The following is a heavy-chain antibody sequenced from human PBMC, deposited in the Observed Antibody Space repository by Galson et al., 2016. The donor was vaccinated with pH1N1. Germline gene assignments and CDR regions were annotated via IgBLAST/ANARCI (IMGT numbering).Heavy chain of an antibody. J-gene: IGHJ3*02. V-gene: IGHV5-51*01. CDR1: GYRFPSSW. D-gene: IGHD4-17*01. Sequence: QSGAEVKKPGESLKISCKGSGYRFPSSWIGWVRQMPGKGLEWMGIISLGGSLIGYRPSFQGQVTISADKSVNIVYLEWVSLKASDTAMYYCARQNDYGDYRGDAFDIWGQGTMVTVSS. CDR2: ISLGGSLI. CDR3: ARQNDYGDYRGDAFDI.